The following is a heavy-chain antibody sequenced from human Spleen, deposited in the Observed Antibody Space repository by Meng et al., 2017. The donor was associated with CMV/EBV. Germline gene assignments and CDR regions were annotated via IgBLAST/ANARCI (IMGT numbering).Heavy chain of an antibody. J-gene: IGHJ6*02. CDR3: ARDDVVVAAAAKYYYHYGMDV. CDR2: ISTSGDDK. V-gene: IGHV3-21*06. CDR1: GFTFSSYS. Sequence: GESLKISCAASGFTFSSYSMNWVRQAPGKGLEWVSFISTSGDDKYYADSVKGRFTISRDNAKSSLYLQMNSLGAEDSAMYYCARDDVVVAAAAKYYYHYGMDVWGQGTTVTVSS. D-gene: IGHD2-2*01.